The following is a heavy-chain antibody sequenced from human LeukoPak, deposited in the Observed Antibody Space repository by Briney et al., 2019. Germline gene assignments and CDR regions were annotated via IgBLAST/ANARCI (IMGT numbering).Heavy chain of an antibody. Sequence: GGSLRLSCAASGFTVSSNYISWVRQAPGKGLEWVSVIYSGGSTFYADSVKGRFTISRDNSKNTVDLQMNSLRTEDTAIYYCARGHEALGYWGQGTLVTVSS. V-gene: IGHV3-53*01. J-gene: IGHJ4*02. D-gene: IGHD3-10*01. CDR2: IYSGGST. CDR1: GFTVSSNY. CDR3: ARGHEALGY.